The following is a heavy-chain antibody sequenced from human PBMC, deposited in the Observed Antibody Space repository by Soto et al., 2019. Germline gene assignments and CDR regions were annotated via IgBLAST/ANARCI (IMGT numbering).Heavy chain of an antibody. D-gene: IGHD2-2*02. J-gene: IGHJ4*02. CDR3: ASPRPGCSSPSCYRTPWNY. Sequence: EASVKVSCKASGGTFSSYAISWVRQAPGQGLEWMGGIIPIFGTANYAQKFQGRVTITADESTSTAYMELSSLRSEDTAVYYCASPRPGCSSPSCYRTPWNYWGQGTLVTVSS. CDR2: IIPIFGTA. V-gene: IGHV1-69*13. CDR1: GGTFSSYA.